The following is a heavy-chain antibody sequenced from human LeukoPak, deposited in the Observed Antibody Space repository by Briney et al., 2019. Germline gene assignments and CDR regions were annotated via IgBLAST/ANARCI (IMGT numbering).Heavy chain of an antibody. CDR1: GGTFSSYA. CDR2: IIPIFGTA. D-gene: IGHD3-22*01. V-gene: IGHV1-69*06. CDR3: ATTYYYDSSGYYYYYY. Sequence: ASVKVSCKASGGTFSSYAISWVRQAPGQGLEWMGRIIPIFGTAIYAQKFQGRVTMTEDTSTDTAYMELSSLRSEDTAVYYCATTYYYDSSGYYYYYYWGQGTLVTVSS. J-gene: IGHJ4*02.